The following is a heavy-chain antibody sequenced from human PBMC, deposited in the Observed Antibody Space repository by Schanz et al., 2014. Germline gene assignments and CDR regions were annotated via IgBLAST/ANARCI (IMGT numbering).Heavy chain of an antibody. D-gene: IGHD3-10*01. Sequence: QVQLVQSGSEVKKPGASVKVSCKASGYTFPSYGISWVRQAPGQGLEWMGRINPNGGSTRYTEKFEGRVTMTTDSSITTVYMELTSLKSDDVAVYYCARTGGSGDYYKRPFDYWGQGAVVIVSS. V-gene: IGHV1-2*06. CDR1: GYTFPSYG. CDR2: INPNGGST. CDR3: ARTGGSGDYYKRPFDY. J-gene: IGHJ4*02.